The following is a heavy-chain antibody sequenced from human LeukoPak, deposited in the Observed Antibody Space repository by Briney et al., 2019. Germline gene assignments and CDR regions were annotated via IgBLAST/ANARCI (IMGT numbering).Heavy chain of an antibody. V-gene: IGHV3-74*01. D-gene: IGHD6-6*01. J-gene: IGHJ6*03. Sequence: GGSLILSCAASGLIFSSAWMHWVRQTPGKGLVWISRKSDGTATYADSVKGRFTISRDNSKNTLYLQMNSLRAEDTAVYYCAKSRSIAARYYYMDVWGKGTTVTVSS. CDR1: GLIFSSAW. CDR2: KSDGTA. CDR3: AKSRSIAARYYYMDV.